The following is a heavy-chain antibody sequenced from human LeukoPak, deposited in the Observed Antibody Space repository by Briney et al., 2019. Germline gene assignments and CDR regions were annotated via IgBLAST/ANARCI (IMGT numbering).Heavy chain of an antibody. CDR3: ARGADTHFDY. CDR1: GFTFSDYG. V-gene: IGHV3-13*01. J-gene: IGHJ4*02. Sequence: SGGSLRLSCAASGFTFSDYGMHWVRQATGKGLEWVSAIGTAGDTYYQGSVRGRFTMSRENAKNSLYLQMNSLTAGDTAVYYCARGADTHFDYWGQGILVTVSS. CDR2: IGTAGDT. D-gene: IGHD2-15*01.